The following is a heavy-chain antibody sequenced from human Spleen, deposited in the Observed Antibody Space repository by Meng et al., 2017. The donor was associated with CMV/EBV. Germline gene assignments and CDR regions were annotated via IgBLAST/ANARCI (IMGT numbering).Heavy chain of an antibody. CDR3: ARDPGYSYGAL. Sequence: ESLKISCAGSGFNFENYAMHWVRQAPGKGLEWIGYIYYSGSTNYNPSLKSRVTISVDTSKNQFSLKLSSVTAADTAVYYCARDPGYSYGALWGQGTLVTVSS. CDR2: IYYSGST. D-gene: IGHD5-18*01. V-gene: IGHV4-59*01. J-gene: IGHJ4*02. CDR1: GFNFENYA.